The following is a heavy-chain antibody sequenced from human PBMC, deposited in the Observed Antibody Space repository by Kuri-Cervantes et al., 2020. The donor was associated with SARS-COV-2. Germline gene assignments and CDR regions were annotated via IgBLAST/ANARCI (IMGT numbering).Heavy chain of an antibody. CDR2: IDWDDDK. J-gene: IGHJ6*02. CDR3: ARIRRAAISGLVDYYYYYGMDV. V-gene: IGHV2-70*11. CDR1: GFSLSTSGMC. D-gene: IGHD2-2*02. Sequence: SGPTLVKPTQTLTLTCTFSGFSLSTSGMCVSWIRQPPGKALEWLARIDWDDDKYYSTSLKTRLTISKDTSKNQVVLTMTNMDPVDTATYYCARIRRAAISGLVDYYYYYGMDVWGQGTTVTVSS.